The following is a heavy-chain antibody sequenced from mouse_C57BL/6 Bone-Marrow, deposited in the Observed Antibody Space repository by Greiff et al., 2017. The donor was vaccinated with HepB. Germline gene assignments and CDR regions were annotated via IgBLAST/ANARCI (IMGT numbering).Heavy chain of an antibody. CDR2: IDPENGDT. J-gene: IGHJ3*01. CDR1: GFNIKDDY. CDR3: TTLQLTPEFAY. D-gene: IGHD3-2*02. V-gene: IGHV14-4*01. Sequence: EVQLQQSGAELVRPGASVKLSCTASGFNIKDDYMHWVKQKPEQGLEWIGWIDPENGDTEYASKFQGKATITADTSSNTAYLQLSSLTSEDAAVYYCTTLQLTPEFAYWGQGTLVTVSA.